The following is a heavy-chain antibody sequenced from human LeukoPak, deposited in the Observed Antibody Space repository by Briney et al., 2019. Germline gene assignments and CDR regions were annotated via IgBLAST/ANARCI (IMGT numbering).Heavy chain of an antibody. CDR1: GFTFSSYS. D-gene: IGHD5-18*01. CDR2: ISRSSSYI. V-gene: IGHV3-21*01. CDR3: ARSDTPLSAFDI. J-gene: IGHJ3*02. Sequence: GGSLRLSCAASGFTFSSYSMNWVRQAPGKGLEWVSSISRSSSYIYYADSVKGRFTISRDNAKNSLYLQMNSLRAEDTAVYYCARSDTPLSAFDIWGQGTMVTVSS.